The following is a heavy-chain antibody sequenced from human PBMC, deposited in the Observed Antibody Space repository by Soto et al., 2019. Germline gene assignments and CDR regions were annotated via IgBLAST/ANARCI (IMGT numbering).Heavy chain of an antibody. CDR2: IYYRGST. CDR1: NDSISPYY. D-gene: IGHD3-10*01. CDR3: ARHFPPPHSRSHSFDL. V-gene: IGHV4-59*08. Sequence: QVQLQESGPGLVKPSETLSLTCTVSNDSISPYYWSWIRQPPGKGLEWICFIYYRGSTTYKPSLKSRVTISVAMSKNQCSLKLTSVSGAETAIYYCARHFPPPHSRSHSFDLWGQGTLVTVSS. J-gene: IGHJ4*02.